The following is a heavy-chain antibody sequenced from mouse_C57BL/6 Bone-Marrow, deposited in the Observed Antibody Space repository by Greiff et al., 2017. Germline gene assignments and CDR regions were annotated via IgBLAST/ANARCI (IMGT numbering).Heavy chain of an antibody. CDR1: GFTFSDYY. J-gene: IGHJ4*01. CDR3: ARDRNWDGVDAMDD. D-gene: IGHD4-1*01. CDR2: INYDGSST. V-gene: IGHV5-16*01. Sequence: EVMLVESEGGLVQPGSSMKLSCTASGFTFSDYYMAWVRQVPEKGLEWVANINYDGSSTYYLDSLKSRFIISRDNAKNILYLQMSSLKSEDIATYYCARDRNWDGVDAMDDWGQGTSVTVSS.